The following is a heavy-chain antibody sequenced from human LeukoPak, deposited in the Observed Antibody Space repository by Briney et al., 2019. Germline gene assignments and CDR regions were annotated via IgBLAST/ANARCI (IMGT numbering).Heavy chain of an antibody. V-gene: IGHV4-34*01. Sequence: KPSETLSLTCAVYGGSFSGYYWSWIRQPPGKGLEWIGEINHSGSTNYNPSLKSRVTISVDTSKNQFSLKLSSVTAADTAVYYCASLVWGIAAAFDYWGQGTLVTVSS. CDR2: INHSGST. J-gene: IGHJ4*02. D-gene: IGHD6-13*01. CDR3: ASLVWGIAAAFDY. CDR1: GGSFSGYY.